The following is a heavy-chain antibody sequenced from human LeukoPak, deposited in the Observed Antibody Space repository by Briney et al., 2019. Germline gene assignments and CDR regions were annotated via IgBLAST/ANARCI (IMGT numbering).Heavy chain of an antibody. J-gene: IGHJ1*01. CDR3: VNEDSSSSGRYFHH. CDR1: GFTASSNY. CDR2: IYNDGGTT. V-gene: IGHV3-74*01. Sequence: GGSLRLSCAASGFTASSNYMSWVRQVPGKGLVWVSRIYNDGGTTDYADSAKGRFTISRDNAKNTLYLQMNSLRVDDTAVYYCVNEDSSSSGRYFHHWGQGTLVTVSS. D-gene: IGHD6-6*01.